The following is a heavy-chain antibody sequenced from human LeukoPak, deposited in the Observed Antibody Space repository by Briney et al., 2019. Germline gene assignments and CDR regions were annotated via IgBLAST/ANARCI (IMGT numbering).Heavy chain of an antibody. CDR3: FAPLTFYDSSGYYRNDY. CDR1: GYTLTELS. D-gene: IGHD3-22*01. V-gene: IGHV1-24*01. CDR2: FDPEDGET. Sequence: ASVKVSCKVSGYTLTELSMHWVRQAPGKGLEWMGGFDPEDGETIYAQKFQGRVTITADKSTSTAYMELSSLRSEDTAVYYCFAPLTFYDSSGYYRNDYWGQGTLVTVSS. J-gene: IGHJ4*02.